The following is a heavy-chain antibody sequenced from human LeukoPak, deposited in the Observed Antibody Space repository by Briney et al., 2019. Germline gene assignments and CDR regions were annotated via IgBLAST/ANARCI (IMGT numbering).Heavy chain of an antibody. J-gene: IGHJ4*02. CDR1: GYTFTSYG. D-gene: IGHD3-10*01. Sequence: ASVKVSCKASGYTFTSYGISGVRQAPGQGLEGMGWMSAYNGNTYYAQNPQGRVTMTTDTSTSTADMELRSLRSDDTAVYYCARPNYYGSGSYSDYWGEGTLVTVSS. CDR3: ARPNYYGSGSYSDY. V-gene: IGHV1-18*01. CDR2: MSAYNGNT.